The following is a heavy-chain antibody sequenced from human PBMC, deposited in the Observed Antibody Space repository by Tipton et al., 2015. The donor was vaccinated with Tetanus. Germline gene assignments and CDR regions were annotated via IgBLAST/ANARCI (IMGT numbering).Heavy chain of an antibody. Sequence: QVQLVQSGAEVKKPGASVKVSCKASGYTFTSYDINWVRQATGQGLEWMGWMNPNSGNTGYAQKFQGRVTMTRNTSISTAYMELSSLRSEDTAVYYCARGGTTIFGVVTDYYYSYYYYGMDVWGQGTTVTVSS. CDR3: ARGGTTIFGVVTDYYYSYYYYGMDV. CDR1: GYTFTSYD. CDR2: MNPNSGNT. J-gene: IGHJ6*02. V-gene: IGHV1-8*01. D-gene: IGHD3-3*01.